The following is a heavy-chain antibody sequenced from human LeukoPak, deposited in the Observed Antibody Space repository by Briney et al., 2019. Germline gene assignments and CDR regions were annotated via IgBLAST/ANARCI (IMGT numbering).Heavy chain of an antibody. CDR3: AKGSCSSTTCLKTD. Sequence: GGSLRLSCAASGFTFSSYEMNWVRQAPGKGLEWVSYISSSGSTIYYADSVKGRFTISRDNSKNTLYLQMNSLRSEDTAVYYCAKGSCSSTTCLKTDWGQGTPVTVSS. V-gene: IGHV3-48*03. CDR1: GFTFSSYE. D-gene: IGHD2-2*01. CDR2: ISSSGSTI. J-gene: IGHJ4*02.